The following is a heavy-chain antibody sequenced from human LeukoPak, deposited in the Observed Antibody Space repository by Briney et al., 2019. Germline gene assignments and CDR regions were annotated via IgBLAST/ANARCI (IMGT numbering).Heavy chain of an antibody. J-gene: IGHJ3*02. V-gene: IGHV1-2*02. CDR3: AREEREYCGGDCDDAFDI. CDR1: GYTFTGYY. Sequence: ASLKVSCKASGYTFTGYYMHWVRQAPGQGLEWMGWINPNSGGTNHAQKFQGRVTMTRDTSISTAYMKLSRLRSDDTAVYYCAREEREYCGGDCDDAFDIWGQGTMVTVSS. D-gene: IGHD2-21*02. CDR2: INPNSGGT.